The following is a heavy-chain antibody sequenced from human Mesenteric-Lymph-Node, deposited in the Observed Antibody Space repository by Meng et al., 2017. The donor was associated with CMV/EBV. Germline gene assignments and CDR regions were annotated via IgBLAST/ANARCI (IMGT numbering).Heavy chain of an antibody. V-gene: IGHV4-61*08. Sequence: SETLSLTCTVSGGSVSSGDYYWSWIRQPPGKGLEWIGYIYYSGSTNYNPSLKSRVTISVDTSKNQFSLKLSSVTAADTAVYYCARDSKYQLLYAFDIWGQGTMVTVS. CDR1: GGSVSSGDYY. J-gene: IGHJ3*02. CDR2: IYYSGST. CDR3: ARDSKYQLLYAFDI. D-gene: IGHD2-2*01.